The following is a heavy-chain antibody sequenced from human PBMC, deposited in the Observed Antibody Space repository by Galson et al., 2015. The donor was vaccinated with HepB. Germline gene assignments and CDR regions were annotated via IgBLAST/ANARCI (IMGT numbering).Heavy chain of an antibody. V-gene: IGHV3-43D*04. Sequence: SLRLSCAASEFTFDDYAMHWVRQAPGKGLEWVSLITWDGGSTYYGDSVKGRFTISRDNSKNSLYLQMNSLRSEDSALYYCAKDKRGSYPGLIDSWGQGTLVIVSS. CDR3: AKDKRGSYPGLIDS. J-gene: IGHJ4*02. CDR1: EFTFDDYA. D-gene: IGHD1-26*01. CDR2: ITWDGGST.